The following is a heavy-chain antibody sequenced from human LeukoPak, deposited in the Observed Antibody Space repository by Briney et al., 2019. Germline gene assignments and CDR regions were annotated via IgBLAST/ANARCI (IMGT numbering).Heavy chain of an antibody. J-gene: IGHJ5*02. CDR2: INPNSGGT. Sequence: ASVKVSCKASGYTFTGYYMHWVRQAPGQGREGMGWINPNSGGTNYAQKFQGRVTMTRDTSISTAYMELSRLRSDDTAGYYCARDRYSRSWSTNNWFDPWGQGTLVTVSS. V-gene: IGHV1-2*02. D-gene: IGHD6-13*01. CDR1: GYTFTGYY. CDR3: ARDRYSRSWSTNNWFDP.